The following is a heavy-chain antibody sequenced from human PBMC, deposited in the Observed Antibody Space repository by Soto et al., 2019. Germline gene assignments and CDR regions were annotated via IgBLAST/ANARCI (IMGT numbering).Heavy chain of an antibody. CDR2: INSDGSIT. J-gene: IGHJ4*02. V-gene: IGHV3-74*01. Sequence: EGSLRLSCAASGFTFSSSWMHWVRQAPGKGLVWVSRINSDGSITTYADSVKGRLTISRDNAKNTIYLQMSSLRAEDTAVYYCARGAAAGPRDYWGQGTLVTVSS. CDR1: GFTFSSSW. CDR3: ARGAAAGPRDY. D-gene: IGHD6-13*01.